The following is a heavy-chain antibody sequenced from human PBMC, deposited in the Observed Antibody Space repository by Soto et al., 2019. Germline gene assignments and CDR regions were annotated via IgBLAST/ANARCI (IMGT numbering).Heavy chain of an antibody. CDR3: ARDKITGLFDY. CDR2: IYYRGST. J-gene: IGHJ4*02. D-gene: IGHD2-8*02. CDR1: GGSISSNFYY. Sequence: PSETLSLTCTVSGGSISSNFYYWGWIRQPPGKGLQWIGNIYYRGSTNYNPSLKSPVTISVDTSKNQFSLKLSSVTAADTAVYYCARDKITGLFDYWGQGTLVTVSS. V-gene: IGHV4-39*02.